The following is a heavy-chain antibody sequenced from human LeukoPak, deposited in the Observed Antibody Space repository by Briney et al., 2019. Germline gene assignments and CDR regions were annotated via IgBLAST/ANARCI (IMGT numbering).Heavy chain of an antibody. CDR2: INHSGST. J-gene: IGHJ4*02. CDR1: GGSFSGYY. CDR3: ARGRSEMATIAGQDY. D-gene: IGHD5-24*01. Sequence: SETLSLTCAVYGGSFSGYYWSWIRQPPGKGLEWIGEINHSGSTNYNPSLKSRVTISVDTSKNQFSLKLSSVTAADTAVYYCARGRSEMATIAGQDYWGQGTLVTVSS. V-gene: IGHV4-34*01.